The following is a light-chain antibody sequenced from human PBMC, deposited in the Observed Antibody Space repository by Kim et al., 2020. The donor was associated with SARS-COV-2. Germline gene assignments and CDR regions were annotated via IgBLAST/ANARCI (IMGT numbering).Light chain of an antibody. J-gene: IGLJ3*02. CDR1: SLRKYY. CDR3: NSRDSSGDSSGNHWV. Sequence: SSELTQDPAVSVALGQTVRITCQGDSLRKYYGSWYQQKPGQAPVLVIYGKNNRPSGIPDRFSGASSGNTASLTITGAQAEDEADYYCNSRDSSGDSSGNHWVFGGGTQLTVL. CDR2: GKN. V-gene: IGLV3-19*01.